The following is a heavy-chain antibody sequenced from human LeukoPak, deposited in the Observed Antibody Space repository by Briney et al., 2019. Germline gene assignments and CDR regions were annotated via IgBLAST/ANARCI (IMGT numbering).Heavy chain of an antibody. CDR2: IWYDGSNK. CDR3: AREFWEYLWSYAFDI. D-gene: IGHD3-3*01. Sequence: TGGSLRLSCAASGFTFSSYGMHWVRQAPGKGLEWVAVIWYDGSNKYYADSVKGRFTISRDNSKNTLYLQMNSLRAEDTAVYYCAREFWEYLWSYAFDIWGQGTMVTVSS. J-gene: IGHJ3*02. CDR1: GFTFSSYG. V-gene: IGHV3-33*01.